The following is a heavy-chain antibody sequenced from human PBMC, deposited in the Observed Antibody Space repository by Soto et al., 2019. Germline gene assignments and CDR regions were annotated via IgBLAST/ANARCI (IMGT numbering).Heavy chain of an antibody. Sequence: GGSLRRSCAASGFTVSSNYMSWVRQAPGKGLEWVSVIYSGGSTYYADSVKGRFTISRDNSKNTLYLQMNSLRAEDTAVYYCARGPAIDYGMDVWGQGTTVTVSS. CDR2: IYSGGST. V-gene: IGHV3-53*01. CDR3: ARGPAIDYGMDV. D-gene: IGHD3-22*01. CDR1: GFTVSSNY. J-gene: IGHJ6*02.